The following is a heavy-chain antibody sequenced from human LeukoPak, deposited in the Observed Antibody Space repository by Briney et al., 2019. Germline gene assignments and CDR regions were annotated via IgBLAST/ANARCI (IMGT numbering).Heavy chain of an antibody. CDR2: IYYSGST. D-gene: IGHD3-22*01. CDR1: GGSISSYY. CDR3: ARARYYYDSSGYNGAFDI. J-gene: IGHJ3*02. Sequence: LETLSLTCTVSGGSISSYYWSWIRQPPGKGLEWIGYIYYSGSTNYNPSLKSRVTISVDTSKNQFSLKLSSVTAADTAVYYCARARYYYDSSGYNGAFDIWGQGTMVTVSS. V-gene: IGHV4-59*01.